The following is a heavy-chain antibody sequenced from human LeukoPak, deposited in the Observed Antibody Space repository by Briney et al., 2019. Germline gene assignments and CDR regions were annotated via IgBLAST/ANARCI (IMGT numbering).Heavy chain of an antibody. CDR1: GFTFSSYA. CDR3: AKDREWELLSPFDY. V-gene: IGHV3-23*01. CDR2: ISGSGGST. Sequence: GGSLRLSCAASGFTFSSYAMSWVRQAPGKGLEGVSAISGSGGSTYYADSVKGRFTISRDDSKNTLYLQMNSLRAEDTAVYYCAKDREWELLSPFDYWGQGTLVTVSS. D-gene: IGHD1-26*01. J-gene: IGHJ4*02.